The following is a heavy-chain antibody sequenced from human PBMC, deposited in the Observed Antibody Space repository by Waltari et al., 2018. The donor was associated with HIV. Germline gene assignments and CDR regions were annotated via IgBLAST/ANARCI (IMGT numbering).Heavy chain of an antibody. J-gene: IGHJ4*02. Sequence: QVHLVQSGAELRKPAASVTVSCKASGYTFTHYGITWVRQAPGQGLEWMGWISGYNGDTKYAQKVRGRVTMTTDTSTSTAYLEMGSLRFDDTAVYYCARDHYYGSSGYYSDYWGQGTLVTVSS. CDR2: ISGYNGDT. D-gene: IGHD3-22*01. CDR1: GYTFTHYG. V-gene: IGHV1-18*01. CDR3: ARDHYYGSSGYYSDY.